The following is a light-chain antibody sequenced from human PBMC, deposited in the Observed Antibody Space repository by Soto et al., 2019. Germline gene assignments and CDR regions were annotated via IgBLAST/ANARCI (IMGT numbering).Light chain of an antibody. V-gene: IGLV1-40*01. Sequence: QSALTQPPSVSGAPGQRVTISCTGSNSNIGAGYDVHWYQQLPGTAPKLLIYGDGNRPSGVPDRFSGSKSGTSASLAITGLQAEDEADYYCQSYDNSLSGYVFGTGTKVTVL. J-gene: IGLJ1*01. CDR2: GDG. CDR3: QSYDNSLSGYV. CDR1: NSNIGAGYD.